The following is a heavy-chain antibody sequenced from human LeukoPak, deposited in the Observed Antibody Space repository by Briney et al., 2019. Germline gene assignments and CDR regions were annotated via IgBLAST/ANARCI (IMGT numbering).Heavy chain of an antibody. CDR1: GFTFSSYS. Sequence: NPGGSLRLSCAASGFTFSSYSMNWVRQAPGKGLEWVSPISSSSSYIYYVDSVKGRFTISRDNAKNSLYLQMNSLRAEDTAVYYCARDMSGYSGYEPLDYWGQGTLVTVTS. V-gene: IGHV3-21*01. CDR2: ISSSSSYI. D-gene: IGHD5-12*01. J-gene: IGHJ4*02. CDR3: ARDMSGYSGYEPLDY.